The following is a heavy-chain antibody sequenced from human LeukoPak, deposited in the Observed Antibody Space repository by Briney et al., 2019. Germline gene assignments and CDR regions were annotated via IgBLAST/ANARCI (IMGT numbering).Heavy chain of an antibody. D-gene: IGHD3-22*01. V-gene: IGHV1-69*04. Sequence: SVKVSCKASGGTFSSYAISWVRQAPGQGLEWMGRIVPIFGIANYAQKFQGRVTITADKSTSTAYMELSSLRSEDTAVYYCARDGLFRGYDSSGYYSSYWGQGTLVTVSS. J-gene: IGHJ4*02. CDR1: GGTFSSYA. CDR3: ARDGLFRGYDSSGYYSSY. CDR2: IVPIFGIA.